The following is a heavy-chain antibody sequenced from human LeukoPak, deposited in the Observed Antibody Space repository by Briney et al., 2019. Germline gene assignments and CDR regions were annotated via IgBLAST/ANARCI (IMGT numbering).Heavy chain of an antibody. CDR2: ISHSGRTM. CDR1: GFTFSDYY. Sequence: GSLRLSCAASGFTFSDYYMSWIRQAPGKGREWVSYISHSGRTMYYADSVKGRFTISRDNAKNSLYLQMNSLRAGDTAVYYCARDSIVRGNIGNDMDVWGKGTTVTVSS. D-gene: IGHD2-8*01. J-gene: IGHJ6*03. V-gene: IGHV3-11*01. CDR3: ARDSIVRGNIGNDMDV.